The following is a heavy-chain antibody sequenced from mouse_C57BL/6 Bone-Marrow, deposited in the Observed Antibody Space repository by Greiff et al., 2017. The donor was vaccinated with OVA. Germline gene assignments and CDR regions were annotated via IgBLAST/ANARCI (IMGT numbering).Heavy chain of an antibody. V-gene: IGHV2-2*01. CDR1: GFSLTSYG. D-gene: IGHD1-1*01. J-gene: IGHJ4*01. CDR2: IWSGGST. CDR3: ARRGTTVVASYYYAMDY. Sequence: VQLQQSGPGLVQPSQSLSITCTVSGFSLTSYGVHWVRQSPGKGLEWLGVIWSGGSTDYNAAFISRLSISKDNSKSQVFFKMNSLQADVTAIYYCARRGTTVVASYYYAMDYWGQGTSVTVSS.